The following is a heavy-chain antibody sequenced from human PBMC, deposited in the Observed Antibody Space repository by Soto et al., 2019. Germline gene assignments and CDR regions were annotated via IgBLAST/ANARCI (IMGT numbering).Heavy chain of an antibody. CDR3: AKVKTKVNCTAAVDSDS. D-gene: IGHD1-1*01. J-gene: IGHJ4*02. Sequence: EVQLEESGGAVVQPGGSLRLSCVVYGFTFDEYSMYWVRQPPGKGLEWISLLTWDGGTKYYADSVKGRFNISRDSDRTSLFLQMDSMRTDAPALYYFAKVKTKVNCTAAVDSDSWGQGARGTVS. CDR1: GFTFDEYS. CDR2: LTWDGGTK. V-gene: IGHV3-43*01.